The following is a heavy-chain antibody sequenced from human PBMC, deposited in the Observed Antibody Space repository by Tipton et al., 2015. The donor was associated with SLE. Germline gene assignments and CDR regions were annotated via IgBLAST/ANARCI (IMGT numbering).Heavy chain of an antibody. V-gene: IGHV4-34*01. Sequence: TLSLTCTVSGGSISSHYWSWFRQPPGKGLEWIGEIHHIGGTKYSPSLKSRVTISIDTSKNQFSLKLISVTAADTAVYYCARHFGWSFDVWGQGTMVTVSS. J-gene: IGHJ3*01. CDR3: ARHFGWSFDV. D-gene: IGHD2-15*01. CDR2: IHHIGGT. CDR1: GGSISSHY.